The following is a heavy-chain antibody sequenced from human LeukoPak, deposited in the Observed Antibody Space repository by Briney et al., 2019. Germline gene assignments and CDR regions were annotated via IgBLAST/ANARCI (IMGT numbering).Heavy chain of an antibody. D-gene: IGHD1-26*01. CDR3: ANGADSGSYADY. CDR1: GFTFSSYG. J-gene: IGHJ4*02. CDR2: ISYDGSNK. V-gene: IGHV3-30*18. Sequence: GGSLRRSCAASGFTFSSYGMHWVRQAPGKGLEWVAVISYDGSNKYYAESVKGRFTISRDNPKHTLYLQMNSLRAEDTAVYYCANGADSGSYADYWGQGTLVTVSS.